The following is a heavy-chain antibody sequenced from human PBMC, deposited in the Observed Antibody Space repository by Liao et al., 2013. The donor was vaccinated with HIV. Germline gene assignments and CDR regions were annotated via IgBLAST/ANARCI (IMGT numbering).Heavy chain of an antibody. Sequence: QVQLQESGPGLVKPSQTLSLTCTVSGGSISSGDYYWSWIRQPPGKGLEWIGYIYYSGSTYYNPSLKSRVTISVDTSKNQFSLKLSSVTAADTAVYYCARDQSYYDFWSGYSYFDYWGQGTLVTVSS. J-gene: IGHJ4*02. CDR1: GGSISSGDYY. V-gene: IGHV4-30-4*08. CDR3: ARDQSYYDFWSGYSYFDY. CDR2: IYYSGST. D-gene: IGHD3-3*01.